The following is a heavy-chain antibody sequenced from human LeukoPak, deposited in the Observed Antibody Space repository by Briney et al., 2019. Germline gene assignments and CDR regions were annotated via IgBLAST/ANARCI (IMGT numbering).Heavy chain of an antibody. V-gene: IGHV4-34*01. J-gene: IGHJ4*02. CDR3: TRDRYYYGSGSYYNVGYYFDY. CDR2: INHSGST. CDR1: GGSFTGYY. Sequence: SETLSLTCAVYGGSFTGYYWRWIRQPPGKGLEWIGVINHSGSTNYNPSLKSRVTISVDTSKNQFSLKLSSVTAADTAVYYCTRDRYYYGSGSYYNVGYYFDYWGQGTLVTVSS. D-gene: IGHD3-10*01.